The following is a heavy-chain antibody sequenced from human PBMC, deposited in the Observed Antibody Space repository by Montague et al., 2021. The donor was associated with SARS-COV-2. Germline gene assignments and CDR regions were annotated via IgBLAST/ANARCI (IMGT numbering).Heavy chain of an antibody. V-gene: IGHV4-39*01. CDR3: TRHIHMTWPEPSPGFDY. CDR2: VHYSGRP. D-gene: IGHD1-14*01. J-gene: IGHJ4*02. CDR1: GDSISSSSYN. Sequence: SETLSLTRTLSGDSISSSSYNWGWIRRPPGKGLEWIGSVHYSGRPYYXPSLKSRVTIYVDTSKNQLSLKLSSVTAADTAVYYCTRHIHMTWPEPSPGFDYWGQGTLVTVSS.